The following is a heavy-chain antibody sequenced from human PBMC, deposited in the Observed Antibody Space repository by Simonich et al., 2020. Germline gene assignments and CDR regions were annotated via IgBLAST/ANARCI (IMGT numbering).Heavy chain of an antibody. CDR1: GYTFTGYY. D-gene: IGHD7-27*01. CDR2: INPNRGGT. V-gene: IGHV1-2*02. Sequence: QVQLVQSGAEVKKPGASVKVSCKASGYTFTGYYMHWVRQAPGQGLEWMGWINPNRGGTNHAQKVQGRVTMTRDTSISTAYMELSRLRADDTAVYYCARGALTGDYYYMDVWGKGTTVTVSS. J-gene: IGHJ6*03. CDR3: ARGALTGDYYYMDV.